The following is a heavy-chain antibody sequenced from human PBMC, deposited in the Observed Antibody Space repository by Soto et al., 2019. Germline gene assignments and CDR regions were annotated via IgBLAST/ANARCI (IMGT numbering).Heavy chain of an antibody. D-gene: IGHD3-22*01. J-gene: IGHJ5*02. CDR2: IGSRGESYAT. CDR1: GFTFGASA. CDR3: ARPIQYYYDSSGQSAWFDP. Sequence: GGSLRLSCAASGFTFGASALQWVRQASGKGLEWLGRIGSRGESYATTYDVSVKGRFTISRDDSKKTAYLQMNSLESEDTAVDYCARPIQYYYDSSGQSAWFDPWGQGTQVTVSS. V-gene: IGHV3-73*01.